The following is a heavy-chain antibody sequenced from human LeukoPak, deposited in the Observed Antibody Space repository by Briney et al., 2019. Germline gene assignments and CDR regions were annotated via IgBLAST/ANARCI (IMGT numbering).Heavy chain of an antibody. V-gene: IGHV3-23*01. CDR2: ISGSGGST. CDR3: AKGAHHDAFDI. Sequence: GGSLRLSCAASGFTFSSYAMSWVRQAPGKGLEWVSAISGSGGSTYYADSVKGRFTISRDNSKSTPFLQVNSLRAEDAAVYYCAKGAHHDAFDIWGQGTMVTVSS. J-gene: IGHJ3*02. CDR1: GFTFSSYA.